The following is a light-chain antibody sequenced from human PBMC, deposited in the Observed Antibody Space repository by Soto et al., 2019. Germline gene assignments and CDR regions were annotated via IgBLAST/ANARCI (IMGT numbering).Light chain of an antibody. V-gene: IGKV1-39*01. CDR3: QQSYTTPVYS. CDR2: AAS. CDR1: QTVNTY. Sequence: DIQMTQSPSSLSASIGDRVTITCRASQTVNTYLHWYQQKPGKAPKLLIYAASNLQSGVPSRFSGSGSGTDFTLTISSLQPEDFATYFCQQSYTTPVYSFGQGTKVDIK. J-gene: IGKJ2*01.